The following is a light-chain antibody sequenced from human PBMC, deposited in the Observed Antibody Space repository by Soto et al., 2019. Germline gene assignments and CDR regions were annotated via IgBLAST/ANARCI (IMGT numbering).Light chain of an antibody. CDR3: QQYDNLPLT. V-gene: IGKV1-5*01. CDR1: QNISVW. CDR2: DAS. Sequence: DIQMTQSPSTLSASVGDGVTITCRASQNISVWLAWYQQRPGKAPKFLMYDASSLETGVPSRFSGSGSGTEFTLTIRSLQPDDSATYYCQQYDNLPLTFGGGTKVEIK. J-gene: IGKJ4*01.